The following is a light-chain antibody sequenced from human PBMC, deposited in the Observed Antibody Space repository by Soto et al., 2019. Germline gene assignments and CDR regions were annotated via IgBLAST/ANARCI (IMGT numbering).Light chain of an antibody. J-gene: IGKJ1*01. CDR2: GAS. Sequence: EIVLTQSPGTLSLSPGERATLSCRASQSVSSSYLAWYQQKPGQAPSLLIYGASSRATGIPDRFSGSGSGTDFTLTISRLEPEDFAMYYCQQYGSSSTFGQGTKVDIK. CDR3: QQYGSSST. CDR1: QSVSSSY. V-gene: IGKV3-20*01.